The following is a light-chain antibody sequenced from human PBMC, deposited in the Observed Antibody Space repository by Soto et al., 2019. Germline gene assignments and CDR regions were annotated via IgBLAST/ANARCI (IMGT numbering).Light chain of an antibody. CDR1: KLGDKY. J-gene: IGLJ2*01. V-gene: IGLV3-1*01. CDR2: EDR. Sequence: YELTQPPSVSVSPGQTASITCSGDKLGDKYSCWYQQKPGQSPVLVIYEDRKRPSGIPERFSGSKSGNTATLTISGTQAMDEADYYCQAWDSSTPVVFGGGTKLTVL. CDR3: QAWDSSTPVV.